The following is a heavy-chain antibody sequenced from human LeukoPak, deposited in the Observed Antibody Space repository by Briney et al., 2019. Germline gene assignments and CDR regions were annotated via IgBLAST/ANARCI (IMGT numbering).Heavy chain of an antibody. Sequence: GGSLRLSCAASGFSFNSDWMDWVRQAPGKGLEWVANIKHDESEKNYMDSVKGRFTISRDNAQNSLYLQMNGLRVEDTAVYYCTRRLDDWGQGTLVTVSS. CDR3: TRRLDD. J-gene: IGHJ4*02. CDR1: GFSFNSDW. CDR2: IKHDESEK. V-gene: IGHV3-7*01. D-gene: IGHD3-16*01.